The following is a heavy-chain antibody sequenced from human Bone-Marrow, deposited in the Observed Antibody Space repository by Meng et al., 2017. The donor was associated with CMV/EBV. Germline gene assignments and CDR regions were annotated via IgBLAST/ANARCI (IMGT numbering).Heavy chain of an antibody. CDR3: ARTLKARFGVVIIGVFNGMDV. J-gene: IGHJ6*02. CDR1: GSTFSSYA. CDR2: ISYDGSNK. D-gene: IGHD3-3*01. V-gene: IGHV3-30*04. Sequence: ASASSGSTFSSYAMHWVRQAPGKGLEWVAVISYDGSNKYYADSVKGRFTISRDNSKNTLYLQMNSLRAEDTAVYYCARTLKARFGVVIIGVFNGMDVWGQGTTVTVSS.